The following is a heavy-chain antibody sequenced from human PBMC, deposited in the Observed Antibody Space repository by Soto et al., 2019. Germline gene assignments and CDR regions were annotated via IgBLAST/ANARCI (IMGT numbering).Heavy chain of an antibody. V-gene: IGHV3-30*18. CDR1: GFVFSSYG. CDR2: ISYDGRNR. CDR3: AKDTYYYDSSGYYVFDS. D-gene: IGHD3-22*01. J-gene: IGHJ4*02. Sequence: QVQLVESGGGVVQPGRSLRLSCAASGFVFSSYGIHWVHQAPGKGLEWVAGISYDGRNRYYTDSVKGRFTISRDNSMNTLYLQMNSLRAEDTAVYYCAKDTYYYDSSGYYVFDSWGQGTLVTVSS.